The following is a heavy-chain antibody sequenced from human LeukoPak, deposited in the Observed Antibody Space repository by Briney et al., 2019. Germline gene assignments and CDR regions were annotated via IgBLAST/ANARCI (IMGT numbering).Heavy chain of an antibody. CDR2: FSVSSGRT. V-gene: IGHV3-23*01. CDR3: AKDGYGSGSHAMDY. Sequence: GGSLRLSCEASGFTFSNYAMNWVHQAPGKGLEWVSAFSVSSGRTYYADSVKGRFTISRDISKNTLFLQMNSLRAEDTAIYYCAKDGYGSGSHAMDYWGQEPWSPSPQ. J-gene: IGHJ4*01. D-gene: IGHD3-10*01. CDR1: GFTFSNYA.